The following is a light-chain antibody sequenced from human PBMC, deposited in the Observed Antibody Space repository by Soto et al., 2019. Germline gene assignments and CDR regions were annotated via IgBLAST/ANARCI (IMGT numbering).Light chain of an antibody. Sequence: QSALTQPASVSASPGQSITISCTGTSSDVGSYNLVSWYQQHPGKAPKLMIYEGSKRPSGVSNRFSGSKSGNTASLTISGLQAEDEADYYCCSYAGSSTFLFGTGTKLTVL. CDR3: CSYAGSSTFL. V-gene: IGLV2-23*03. CDR2: EGS. CDR1: SSDVGSYNL. J-gene: IGLJ1*01.